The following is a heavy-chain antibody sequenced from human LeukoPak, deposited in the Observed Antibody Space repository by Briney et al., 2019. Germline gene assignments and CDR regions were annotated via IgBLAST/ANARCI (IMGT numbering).Heavy chain of an antibody. CDR3: ARGLCRGSCYAIYYYYGMDV. CDR1: GGSFSGYY. V-gene: IGHV4-34*01. CDR2: INHSGST. Sequence: SETLSLTCAVYGGSFSGYYWSWIRQPPGKGLEWIGEINHSGSTNYNPSLKSRVTISVDTSKNQFSLKLSSVTAADTAVYYCARGLCRGSCYAIYYYYGMDVWGQGTTVTVSS. D-gene: IGHD2-15*01. J-gene: IGHJ6*02.